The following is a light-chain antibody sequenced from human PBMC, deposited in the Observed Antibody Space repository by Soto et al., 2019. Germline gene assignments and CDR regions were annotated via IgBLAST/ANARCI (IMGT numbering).Light chain of an antibody. CDR1: QRVSSN. V-gene: IGKV3-15*01. J-gene: IGKJ1*01. CDR2: GAS. Sequence: EIVMTQSPATLSVSPGQRATLSCRASQRVSSNLAWYQQKPGQAPRLLIYGASTRATGIQARFSGSGSGTEFTLTISSLESEDFAVYYCQQYNNWPPWTFGQGTKVEIK. CDR3: QQYNNWPPWT.